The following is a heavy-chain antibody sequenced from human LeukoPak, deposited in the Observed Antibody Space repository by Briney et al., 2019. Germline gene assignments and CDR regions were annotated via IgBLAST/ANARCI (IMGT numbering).Heavy chain of an antibody. CDR1: RFTFSTYA. V-gene: IGHV3-30-3*01. J-gene: IGHJ4*02. Sequence: GGSLRLSCAASRFTFSTYAMHWVRQAPGKGLEWVALISSDGSNKDYADSVKGRFTISRDNSKNTLYLQLNSLRAEDTAVYYCAKDRWALSSHFDYWGQGTLVTVSS. CDR3: AKDRWALSSHFDY. D-gene: IGHD2-2*01. CDR2: ISSDGSNK.